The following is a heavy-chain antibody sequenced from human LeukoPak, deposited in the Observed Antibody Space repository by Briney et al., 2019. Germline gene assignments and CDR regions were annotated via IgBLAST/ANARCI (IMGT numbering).Heavy chain of an antibody. V-gene: IGHV3-9*01. Sequence: QPGGSLRLSCAASGFTFSSYWMHWVRHAPGKGLEWVSGISWNSGSIGYADSVKGRFTISRDNAKNSLYLQMNSLRAEDTALYYCAKGSTITIFGVVRGFDIWGQGTMVTVSS. CDR2: ISWNSGSI. D-gene: IGHD3-3*01. CDR1: GFTFSSYW. J-gene: IGHJ3*02. CDR3: AKGSTITIFGVVRGFDI.